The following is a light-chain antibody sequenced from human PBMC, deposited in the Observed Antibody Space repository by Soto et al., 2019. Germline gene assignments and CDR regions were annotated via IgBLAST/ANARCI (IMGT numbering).Light chain of an antibody. CDR2: DTF. V-gene: IGKV3-11*01. CDR3: QQYVTSPWA. Sequence: EIVLTQSPATLSLSPGTGATLSCRASQIVTSSVAWYQQRPGQAPRLLIYDTFTRATGIPARFSAKGAGTDFTLTISSLEPEDSAVYFCQQYVTSPWAFGQGTKVAIE. J-gene: IGKJ1*01. CDR1: QIVTSS.